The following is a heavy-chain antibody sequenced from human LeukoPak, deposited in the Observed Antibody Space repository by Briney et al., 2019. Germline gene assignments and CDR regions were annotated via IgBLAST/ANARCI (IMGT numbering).Heavy chain of an antibody. Sequence: PGGSLRLSCAASGFTFSSYSMNSVRQAPGKRLERVSSISSSSSYIYYADSVKGRFTISRDNAKNSLYLQMNSLRAEDTAVYYCAREPRLLRIVGTGYFDYWGQGTLVTVSS. D-gene: IGHD3-22*01. CDR2: ISSSSSYI. V-gene: IGHV3-21*01. CDR3: AREPRLLRIVGTGYFDY. J-gene: IGHJ4*02. CDR1: GFTFSSYS.